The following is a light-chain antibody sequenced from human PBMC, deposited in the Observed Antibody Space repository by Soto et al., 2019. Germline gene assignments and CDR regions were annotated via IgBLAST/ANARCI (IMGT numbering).Light chain of an antibody. CDR2: DVS. J-gene: IGKJ2*01. CDR3: QQYKDYVYT. V-gene: IGKV1-5*01. CDR1: QTVERW. Sequence: DIQMTQSPSTLSASVGYRVIITCRASQTVERWMAWYQQKPGKAPKLLISDVSTLERGVPSRFSGSGSATEFTLTISGLQPDDFATYYCQQYKDYVYTFGQGTKVDIK.